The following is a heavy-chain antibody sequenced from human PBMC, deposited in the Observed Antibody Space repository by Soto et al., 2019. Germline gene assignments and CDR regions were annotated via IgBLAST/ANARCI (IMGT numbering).Heavy chain of an antibody. J-gene: IGHJ4*02. CDR2: IWYDGSNK. D-gene: IGHD6-19*01. V-gene: IGHV3-33*01. CDR1: GFTFSSYG. CDR3: ARDVTVAVAGEFDY. Sequence: GGSLRLSCAASGFTFSSYGMHWVRQAPGKGLEWVAVIWYDGSNKYYADSVKGRFTISRDNSKNTLYLQMNSLRAEDTAVYYCARDVTVAVAGEFDYWGQGTLVTVSS.